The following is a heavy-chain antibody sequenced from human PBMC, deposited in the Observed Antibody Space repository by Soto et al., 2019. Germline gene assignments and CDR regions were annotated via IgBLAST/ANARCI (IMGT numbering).Heavy chain of an antibody. J-gene: IGHJ6*02. CDR1: GFTFGSYG. Sequence: VQLVESGGGLVQPGGSLRLSCTASGFTFGSYGMHWVRQAPGKGLEWVAMISYDGRHQYYADSVKGRFTISRDNFKDTLYLQMNSLRAEDTAVYYCARAECSSPDCLTAYYSYGLDVWGQGSTVTVSS. D-gene: IGHD3-9*01. CDR2: ISYDGRHQ. CDR3: ARAECSSPDCLTAYYSYGLDV. V-gene: IGHV3-30*03.